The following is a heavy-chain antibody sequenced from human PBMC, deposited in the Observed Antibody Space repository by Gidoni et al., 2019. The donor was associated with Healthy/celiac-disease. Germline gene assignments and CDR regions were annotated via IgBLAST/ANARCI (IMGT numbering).Heavy chain of an antibody. V-gene: IGHV3-23*01. CDR3: AKGRSSLDY. D-gene: IGHD6-6*01. J-gene: IGHJ4*02. CDR1: VFPFSSYA. Sequence: EVQLLESGGGLVQPGGSLTLSCAASVFPFSSYAISWVRQAPGKGLEWVSAISGSGGSTYDADSVKGRFTISRDKSKNTLYLQMNSLRAEDTAVYYCAKGRSSLDYWGQGTLVTVSS. CDR2: ISGSGGST.